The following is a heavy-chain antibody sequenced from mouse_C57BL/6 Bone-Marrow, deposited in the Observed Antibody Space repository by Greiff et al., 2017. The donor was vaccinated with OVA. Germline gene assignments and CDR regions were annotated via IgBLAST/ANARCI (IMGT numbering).Heavy chain of an antibody. Sequence: EVHLVESGGGLVQPGESLKLSCESNEYEFPSHDMSWVRKTPEKRLELVAAINSDGGSTYYPDTMERRFIISRDNTKKTLYLQMSSLRSEDTALYYCARHFYYGYDGYAMDYWGQGTSVTVSS. CDR1: EYEFPSHD. D-gene: IGHD2-2*01. CDR2: INSDGGST. J-gene: IGHJ4*01. CDR3: ARHFYYGYDGYAMDY. V-gene: IGHV5-2*01.